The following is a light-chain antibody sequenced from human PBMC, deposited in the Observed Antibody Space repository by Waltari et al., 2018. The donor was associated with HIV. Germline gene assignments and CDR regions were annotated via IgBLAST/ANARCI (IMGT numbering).Light chain of an antibody. CDR1: SSDVGGYNY. Sequence: QSALTQPASVSGSPGQSITISCTGTSSDVGGYNYVSWYQQHPGKAPKLMIYEVSNRPSGVSNRFSGSKSGNTASLTSSVLQAEDEADYYCSSYTSSSTLPSYVFGTGTKVTVL. V-gene: IGLV2-14*01. J-gene: IGLJ1*01. CDR3: SSYTSSSTLPSYV. CDR2: EVS.